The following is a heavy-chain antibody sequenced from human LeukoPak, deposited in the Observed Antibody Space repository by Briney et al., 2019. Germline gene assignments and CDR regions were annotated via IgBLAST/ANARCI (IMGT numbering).Heavy chain of an antibody. Sequence: PGGSLRLSCAASGLTFSSYSMNWVRQAPGKGLEWVSSISSSSSYIYYADSVKGRFTTSRDNAKNSLYLQMNSLRAEDTAVYYCAREGCSSTSCYIGSWDYYYYGMDVWGQGTTVTVSS. CDR1: GLTFSSYS. D-gene: IGHD2-2*02. V-gene: IGHV3-21*01. CDR2: ISSSSSYI. CDR3: AREGCSSTSCYIGSWDYYYYGMDV. J-gene: IGHJ6*02.